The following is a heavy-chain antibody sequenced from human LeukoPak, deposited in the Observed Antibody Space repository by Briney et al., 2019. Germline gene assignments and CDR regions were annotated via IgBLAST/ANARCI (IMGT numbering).Heavy chain of an antibody. CDR1: RFSFSNYG. Sequence: PGGSLRLSCAASRFSFSNYGMSWIRQPPGKGLEWIGYIYYSGSTNYNPSLKSRVTISVDTSKNQFSLKLSSVTAADTAVYYCARESYGSGLETVTFDIWGQGTMVTVSS. CDR2: IYYSGST. CDR3: ARESYGSGLETVTFDI. J-gene: IGHJ3*02. V-gene: IGHV4-59*01. D-gene: IGHD3-10*01.